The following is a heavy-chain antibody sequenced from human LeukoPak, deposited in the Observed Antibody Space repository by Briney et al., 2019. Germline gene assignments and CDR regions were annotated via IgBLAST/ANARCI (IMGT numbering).Heavy chain of an antibody. J-gene: IGHJ4*02. CDR3: STLGFYYGSG. V-gene: IGHV3-15*01. D-gene: IGHD3-10*01. CDR1: GFTFSNAW. CDR2: IKSITDGGTT. Sequence: PGGSLRLSCAASGFTFSNAWMSWVRQAPGKGLEWVGRIKSITDGGTTDYAAPVKGRFTISRDDSKNTLYLQMNSLKTEDTAVYYCSTLGFYYGSGWGQGTLVTVSS.